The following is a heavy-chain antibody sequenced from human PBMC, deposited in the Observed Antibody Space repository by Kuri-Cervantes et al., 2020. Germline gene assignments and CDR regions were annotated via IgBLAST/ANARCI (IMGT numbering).Heavy chain of an antibody. CDR1: GFTFSSYS. D-gene: IGHD5-18*01. J-gene: IGHJ4*02. CDR2: ISSSSSYI. CDR3: ARGYSYGQNLDY. Sequence: GESLKISCAASGFTFSSYSMNLVRQAPGKGLEWVSSISSSSSYIYYADSVKGRFTISRDNAKNSLYLQMNSLRAEDTAVYYCARGYSYGQNLDYWGQGTLVTVSS. V-gene: IGHV3-21*01.